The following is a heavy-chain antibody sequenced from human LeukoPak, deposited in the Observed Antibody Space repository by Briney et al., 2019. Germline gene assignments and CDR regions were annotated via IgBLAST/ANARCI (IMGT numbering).Heavy chain of an antibody. J-gene: IGHJ6*03. CDR1: GGSISSSSYY. CDR3: ARLSVSSGYPHYYYYMDV. Sequence: SETLSLTCTVSGGSISSSSYYWGWIRQPPGKGLEWIGSVYDTGSTYYNPSLRSRVTISVDTSKNQFSVQLTSVTAADTAVYYCARLSVSSGYPHYYYYMDVWGKGTTVTISS. V-gene: IGHV4-39*01. D-gene: IGHD5-12*01. CDR2: VYDTGST.